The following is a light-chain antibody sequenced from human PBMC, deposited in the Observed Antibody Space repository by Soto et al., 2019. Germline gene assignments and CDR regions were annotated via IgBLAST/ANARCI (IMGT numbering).Light chain of an antibody. Sequence: QSVLTQPASVSGSTGQSITISCTGTSSDVGGYNYVSWYQQHPGKAPKLMIYDVSNWPSGVSNRFSGSKSGNTASLTISGLQAEDEADYYCSSYTNSSPFVFGTGTKVTVL. CDR3: SSYTNSSPFV. V-gene: IGLV2-14*01. J-gene: IGLJ1*01. CDR2: DVS. CDR1: SSDVGGYNY.